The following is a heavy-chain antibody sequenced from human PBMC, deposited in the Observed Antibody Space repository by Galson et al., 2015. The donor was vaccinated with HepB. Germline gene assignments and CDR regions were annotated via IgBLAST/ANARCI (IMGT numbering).Heavy chain of an antibody. Sequence: SLRLSCAASGFTFSNYAMRWVRQAPGKGLEWVSGITGSADSTNYADSVKGRFTISRDNSKNTLYLQTNSLRVEDTAVYYCASACTASCYHHYFYNMDVWGQGTTVTVSS. V-gene: IGHV3-23*01. D-gene: IGHD2-2*01. J-gene: IGHJ6*02. CDR1: GFTFSNYA. CDR2: ITGSADST. CDR3: ASACTASCYHHYFYNMDV.